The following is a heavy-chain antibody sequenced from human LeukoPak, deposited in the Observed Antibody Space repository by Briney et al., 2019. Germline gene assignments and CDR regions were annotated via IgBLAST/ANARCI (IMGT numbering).Heavy chain of an antibody. CDR1: GFTFSSYE. Sequence: GSLRLSCAASGFTFSSYEMSWVRQAPGKGLEWVSYISSSGSTIYYADSVKGRFTISRDNAKNSLYLQMNSLRAEDTAVYYCARGLSVVVAATPLGYFDYWGQGTLVTVSS. J-gene: IGHJ4*02. D-gene: IGHD2-15*01. V-gene: IGHV3-48*03. CDR2: ISSSGSTI. CDR3: ARGLSVVVAATPLGYFDY.